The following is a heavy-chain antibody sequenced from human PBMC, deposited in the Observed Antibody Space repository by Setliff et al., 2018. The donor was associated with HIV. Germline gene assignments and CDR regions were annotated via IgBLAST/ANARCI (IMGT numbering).Heavy chain of an antibody. V-gene: IGHV3-9*01. CDR3: AKDMWTEVTGTCDH. D-gene: IGHD6-19*01. CDR2: ITWNSGSM. CDR1: GFSFDDYA. J-gene: IGHJ4*02. Sequence: LRLSCAASGFSFDDYAMNWVRQVPGKGLEWVSGITWNSGSMAYAGSVKGRFTISRDNAKNSLYLQMNTLGPEDTALYYCAKDMWTEVTGTCDHWGQGTPVTVSS.